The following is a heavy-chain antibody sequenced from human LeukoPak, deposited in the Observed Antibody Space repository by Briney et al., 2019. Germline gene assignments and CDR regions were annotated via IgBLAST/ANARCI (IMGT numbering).Heavy chain of an antibody. J-gene: IGHJ4*02. V-gene: IGHV1-46*01. CDR3: AREEDYLRIDFDY. CDR1: GGTFSIYA. CDR2: INPSGGST. Sequence: GASVTVSCTASGGTFSIYAISWVRQAPGQGLEWMGIINPSGGSTSYAQKFQGRVTMTRDTSTSTVYMELSSLRSEDTAVYYCAREEDYLRIDFDYWGQGTLVTVSS. D-gene: IGHD2/OR15-2a*01.